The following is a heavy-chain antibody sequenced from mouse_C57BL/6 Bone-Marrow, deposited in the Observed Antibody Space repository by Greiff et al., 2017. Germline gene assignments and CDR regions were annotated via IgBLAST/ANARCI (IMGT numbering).Heavy chain of an antibody. Sequence: VQLQQSGAELVRPGASVKLSCTASGFNIKDDYMHWVKQRPEQGLEWIGWIDPENGDTEYASKFKGKATITADTSSNTASLQLSSLTSEDTAVYYCSTVFITTVVATGAMDYWGQGTSVTVSS. CDR1: GFNIKDDY. V-gene: IGHV14-4*01. CDR3: STVFITTVVATGAMDY. CDR2: IDPENGDT. D-gene: IGHD1-1*01. J-gene: IGHJ4*01.